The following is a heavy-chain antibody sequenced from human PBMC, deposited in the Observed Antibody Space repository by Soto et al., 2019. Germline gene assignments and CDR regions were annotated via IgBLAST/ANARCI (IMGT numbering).Heavy chain of an antibody. CDR1: GGSISSYY. V-gene: IGHV4-59*12. J-gene: IGHJ3*02. CDR2: IYYSGST. Sequence: SETLSLTCTVSGGSISSYYWSWIRQPPGKGLEWIGYIYYSGSTNYNPSLKSRVTISVDTSKNQFSLKLSSVTAADTAVYHCARDSAIAARAFDIWGQGTMVTVSS. D-gene: IGHD6-6*01. CDR3: ARDSAIAARAFDI.